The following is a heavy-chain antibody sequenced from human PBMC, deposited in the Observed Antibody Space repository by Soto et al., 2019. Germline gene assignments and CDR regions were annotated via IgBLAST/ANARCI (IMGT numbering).Heavy chain of an antibody. CDR1: GGTFSNYA. Sequence: QVQLVQSGAEVKNPGSSVRVSCKASGGTFSNYAISWVRQAPGQGLEWMGGIIPPLGTTNYAQKFQGRVTITADESTRPAYMELSSLRSEDTAVYYCARGGFWNGYYSWFDPWGQGTLVTVSS. J-gene: IGHJ5*02. V-gene: IGHV1-69*11. CDR2: IIPPLGTT. D-gene: IGHD3-3*01. CDR3: ARGGFWNGYYSWFDP.